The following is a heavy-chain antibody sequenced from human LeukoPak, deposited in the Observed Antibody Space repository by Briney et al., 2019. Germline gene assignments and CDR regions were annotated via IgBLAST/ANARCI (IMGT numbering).Heavy chain of an antibody. CDR2: ISYDGSNK. CDR1: GFTFSSYG. V-gene: IGHV3-30*18. D-gene: IGHD5-24*01. CDR3: AKTATYYYYYGMDV. Sequence: PGGSLRLSCAASGFTFSSYGMHWVRQAPGKGLEWVAVISYDGSNKHYADSVRGRFTISRDNSKNTLYLQMNSLRAEDTAVYYCAKTATYYYYYGMDVWGKGTTVTVSS. J-gene: IGHJ6*04.